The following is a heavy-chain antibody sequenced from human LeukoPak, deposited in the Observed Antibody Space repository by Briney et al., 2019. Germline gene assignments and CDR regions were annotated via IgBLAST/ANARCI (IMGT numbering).Heavy chain of an antibody. D-gene: IGHD4-23*01. CDR3: ARLGRSTVVKNFDY. V-gene: IGHV3-73*01. Sequence: GGSLRLSCAASGFTFSGSALHWVRQASGKGLEWIGRIRSKTNNYATTYAASVTGRFTISRDDAENTAYLQMNSLKTEDTAVYYCARLGRSTVVKNFDYWGQGTLVTVSS. CDR1: GFTFSGSA. CDR2: IRSKTNNYAT. J-gene: IGHJ4*02.